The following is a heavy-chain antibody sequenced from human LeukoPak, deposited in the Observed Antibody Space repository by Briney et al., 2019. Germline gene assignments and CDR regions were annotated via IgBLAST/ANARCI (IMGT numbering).Heavy chain of an antibody. D-gene: IGHD3-10*01. Sequence: GGSLRLSCAASGLTFSNYWMTWVRQAPGKGLAWVANIKQDGSEKYYVDSVKGRFTISRDNAKNSVYLQMNSLRAEDTAVYYCARGRGIRYYYGMDVWGQGTTVTVSS. V-gene: IGHV3-7*01. CDR3: ARGRGIRYYYGMDV. CDR1: GLTFSNYW. J-gene: IGHJ6*02. CDR2: IKQDGSEK.